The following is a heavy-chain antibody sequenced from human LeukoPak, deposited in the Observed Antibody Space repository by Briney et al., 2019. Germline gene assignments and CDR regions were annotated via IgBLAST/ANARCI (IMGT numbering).Heavy chain of an antibody. D-gene: IGHD3-10*01. CDR3: ARGGITMVRGEYYYYGMDV. CDR2: FDPEDGET. J-gene: IGHJ6*02. V-gene: IGHV1-24*01. CDR1: GCTLTELS. Sequence: ASVKVSCKVSGCTLTELSMHWVRQAPGKGLEWMGGFDPEDGETIYAQKFQGRVTITADKSTSTAYMELSSLRSEDTAVYYCARGGITMVRGEYYYYGMDVWGQGTTVTVSS.